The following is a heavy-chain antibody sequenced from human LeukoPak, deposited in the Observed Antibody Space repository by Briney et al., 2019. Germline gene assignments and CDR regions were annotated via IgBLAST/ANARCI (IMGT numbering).Heavy chain of an antibody. CDR3: ARDFPVARTYYLDS. V-gene: IGHV3-74*01. CDR2: ISSDGSGS. Sequence: PGGSLRLSCAASGFTFSNYCMHWVRQAPGKGLVWVSRISSDGSGSNYADSVKGRFTISRDNAKNTLYLQMNSLRAEDSALYYCARDFPVARTYYLDSWGQGTLVTVSS. D-gene: IGHD6-19*01. CDR1: GFTFSNYC. J-gene: IGHJ4*02.